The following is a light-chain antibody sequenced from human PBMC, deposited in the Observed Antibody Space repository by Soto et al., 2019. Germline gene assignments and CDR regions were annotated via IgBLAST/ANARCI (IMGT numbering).Light chain of an antibody. CDR3: HQRSSWPRGT. V-gene: IGKV3-11*01. J-gene: IGKJ1*01. CDR1: QSVSSY. CDR2: DAS. Sequence: EIVLTQSPATLALSLGESATLSCRASQSVSSYLAWYQQKPGQGPRLLIYDASNRATGVSARFSGSGYGTDFTLTISSLEPDDFAVYYCHQRSSWPRGTFGQGTKVDNK.